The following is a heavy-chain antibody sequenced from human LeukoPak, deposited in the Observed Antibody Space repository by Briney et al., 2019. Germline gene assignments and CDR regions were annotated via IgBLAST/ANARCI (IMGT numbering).Heavy chain of an antibody. D-gene: IGHD6-19*01. V-gene: IGHV4-34*01. CDR2: INHSGTT. J-gene: IGHJ4*02. Sequence: SETLSLTCAVYGGSFSDFHWSWIRQSPGKGLEWIGEINHSGTTNYNPSLKSRVTISVDTSKNQFSLKLSSVTAADTAVYYCARHVTYSSGWYVGYYFDYWGQGTLVTVSS. CDR3: ARHVTYSSGWYVGYYFDY. CDR1: GGSFSDFH.